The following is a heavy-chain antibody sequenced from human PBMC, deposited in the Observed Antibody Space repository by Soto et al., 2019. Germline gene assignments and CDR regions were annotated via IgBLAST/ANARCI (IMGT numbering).Heavy chain of an antibody. CDR1: GFTFSSYS. CDR3: ASGTSEATFDI. CDR2: ISSSSGTI. D-gene: IGHD6-13*01. V-gene: IGHV3-48*01. Sequence: EVQLVESGGGLVQPGGSLRLSCAASGFTFSSYSMNWVRQAPGKGLEWVSYISSSSGTIYYGDSVKGRFTISRDNPKNSLYLQMSSLRAEDTAVYYCASGTSEATFDIWGQGTMVTVSS. J-gene: IGHJ3*02.